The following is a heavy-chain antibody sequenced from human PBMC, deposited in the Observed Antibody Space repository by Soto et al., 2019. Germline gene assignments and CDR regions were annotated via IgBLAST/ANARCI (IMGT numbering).Heavy chain of an antibody. V-gene: IGHV3-23*01. D-gene: IGHD3-10*01. CDR2: ISGSGGST. CDR1: GFTFSSYA. J-gene: IGHJ4*02. CDR3: AKDRTYYYGSGSYYGYYFDY. Sequence: GGSLRLSCAASGFTFSSYAMSWVRQAPGKGLEWVSAISGSGGSTYYADSVKGRFTISRDNSKNTLYLQMNSLRAEDTAVYYCAKDRTYYYGSGSYYGYYFDYWGQGTLVTVSS.